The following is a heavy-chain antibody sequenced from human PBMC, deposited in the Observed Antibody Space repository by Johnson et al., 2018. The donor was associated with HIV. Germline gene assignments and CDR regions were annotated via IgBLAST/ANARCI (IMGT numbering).Heavy chain of an antibody. CDR2: IKQDGSDT. CDR3: ARDKYYLTAITGSAFDI. J-gene: IGHJ3*02. D-gene: IGHD2/OR15-2a*01. CDR1: GFTFSSYA. Sequence: VQLVESGGGVVQPGRSLRLSCAASGFTFSSYAMHWVRQAPGKGLEWVANIKQDGSDTYYLDSVKGRFTISRDNTKNSLFLQMDTLRAGDTAVYYCARDKYYLTAITGSAFDIWGQGTMVTVSS. V-gene: IGHV3-7*03.